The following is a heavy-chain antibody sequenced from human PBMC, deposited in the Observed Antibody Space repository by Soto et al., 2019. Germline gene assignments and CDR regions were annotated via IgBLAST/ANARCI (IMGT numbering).Heavy chain of an antibody. CDR1: GFTFTSYS. V-gene: IGHV3-48*01. J-gene: IGHJ5*02. CDR2: ISTSGTTI. Sequence: GGSLRLSCTASGFTFTSYSMNWVRQAPGKGLEWVSYISTSGTTIYYADSVKGRFTISRDNAKNSLYLQMNSLRAEDTAVYYCARVERPYNWFDPWGQGTLVTVSS. CDR3: ARVERPYNWFDP.